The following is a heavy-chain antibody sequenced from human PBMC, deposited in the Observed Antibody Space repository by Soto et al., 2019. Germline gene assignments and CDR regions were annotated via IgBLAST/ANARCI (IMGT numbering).Heavy chain of an antibody. V-gene: IGHV3-48*01. J-gene: IGHJ4*02. CDR3: ARSTSGSDRIDY. Sequence: SLRLSCAASGFTFSSHGMNWVRQAPGKGLEWVSYISNSGNTIYYADPVKGRFTISRDSAKNSVYLQVNSLRAEDTAVYYCARSTSGSDRIDYWGQGTLVTVSS. D-gene: IGHD1-26*01. CDR2: ISNSGNTI. CDR1: GFTFSSHG.